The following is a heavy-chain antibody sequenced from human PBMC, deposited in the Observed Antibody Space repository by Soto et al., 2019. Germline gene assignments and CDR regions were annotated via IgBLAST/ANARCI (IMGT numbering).Heavy chain of an antibody. J-gene: IGHJ4*02. Sequence: EVQLVESGGGLFQPGGSLRLSCEAAGFTFSSRLLTWVGQVPGKGLEWVANIKQDENGRDYVDSVKGRFTISRDNAKNSLYLQMNSLRAEDTAVYYCATHDGPAAAGLVLDFWGQGTLVTVSS. CDR3: ATHDGPAAAGLVLDF. CDR1: GFTFSSRL. CDR2: IKQDENGR. D-gene: IGHD6-13*01. V-gene: IGHV3-7*02.